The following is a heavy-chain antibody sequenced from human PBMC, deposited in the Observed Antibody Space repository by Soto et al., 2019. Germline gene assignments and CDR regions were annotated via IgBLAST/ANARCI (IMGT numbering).Heavy chain of an antibody. J-gene: IGHJ4*02. D-gene: IGHD3-16*02. V-gene: IGHV4-30-4*08. CDR1: DGSISSADYS. CDR2: IYYSGST. Sequence: TLSLTFTVSDGSISSADYSGSGIRQPPGKGLEGIGYIYYSGSTYYNPSLKSRVTISVDPSKHQTSLKLSSVTAADTAMYYCARASGVITFGGVIVFDYWGQGTLVTVSS. CDR3: ARASGVITFGGVIVFDY.